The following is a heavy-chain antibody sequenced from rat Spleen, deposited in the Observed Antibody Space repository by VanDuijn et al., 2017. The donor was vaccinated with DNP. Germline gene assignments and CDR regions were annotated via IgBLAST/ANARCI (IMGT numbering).Heavy chain of an antibody. V-gene: IGHV5-46*01. Sequence: EVQLVESGGGLVQPGRSMKLSCAASGFTFSSFPMAWVRQAPTKGLEWVASISTSGGNTYHRDSVKGRFTISRDNAKSTLFLQMNSLRSEDTATYYCARQRWYYSGEGMDYWGQGVMVTVSS. CDR3: ARQRWYYSGEGMDY. CDR1: GFTFSSFP. D-gene: IGHD1-1*01. J-gene: IGHJ2*01. CDR2: ISTSGGNT.